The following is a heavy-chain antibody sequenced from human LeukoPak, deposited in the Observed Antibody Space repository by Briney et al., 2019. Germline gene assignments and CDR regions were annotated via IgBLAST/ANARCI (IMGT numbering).Heavy chain of an antibody. D-gene: IGHD3-22*01. Sequence: ASVTVSCKASGYTFINFGISWVRQAPGQGLEWMGWISAYNGNTDYAQKFQGRVTMTTDTSTSTAYMELRSLRSDDTAVYYCARGAGVYYYDSSGYYPFDFWGQGTLVTVSS. CDR3: ARGAGVYYYDSSGYYPFDF. CDR2: ISAYNGNT. V-gene: IGHV1-18*01. CDR1: GYTFINFG. J-gene: IGHJ4*02.